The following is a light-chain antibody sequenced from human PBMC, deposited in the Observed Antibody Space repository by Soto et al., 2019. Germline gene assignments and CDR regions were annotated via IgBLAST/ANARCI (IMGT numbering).Light chain of an antibody. Sequence: EVVLTQSPATPSLSPGETATLSCRASQSVSNYLAWYQQQPGQAPRLLIYDASSRATGIPDRFSGSGSGTDFTLTISSLEPEDFAVYYCQQRNSWPPITFGQGTRLEIK. V-gene: IGKV3-11*01. J-gene: IGKJ5*01. CDR3: QQRNSWPPIT. CDR1: QSVSNY. CDR2: DAS.